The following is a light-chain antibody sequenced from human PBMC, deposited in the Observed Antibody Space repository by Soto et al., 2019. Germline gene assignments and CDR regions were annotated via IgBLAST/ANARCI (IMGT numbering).Light chain of an antibody. CDR1: TSNIGKNA. Sequence: QSVLTQPPSVSAAPGQKVTISCSGSTSNIGKNAVAWYQHFSGRAPKLLIHDDHERPSDIPDRFSASRSGTSATLAIAGLQTGDEADYYCGTWDLSLNAGVFGGGTKLTVL. CDR3: GTWDLSLNAGV. V-gene: IGLV1-51*01. CDR2: DDH. J-gene: IGLJ2*01.